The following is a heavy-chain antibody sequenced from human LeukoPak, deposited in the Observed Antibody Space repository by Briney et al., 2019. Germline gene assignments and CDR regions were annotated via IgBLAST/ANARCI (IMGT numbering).Heavy chain of an antibody. Sequence: SETLSLTCIVSGGSISSYYWSWIRQPPGKGLEWIGYMSKSGSTNYNPSLQSRVTILVDTSKNQFSLKLSSATAADTAVYDCARHKGSSTWYPFDYWGQGTLVTVSS. V-gene: IGHV4-59*08. CDR1: GGSISSYY. CDR2: MSKSGST. D-gene: IGHD6-13*01. J-gene: IGHJ4*02. CDR3: ARHKGSSTWYPFDY.